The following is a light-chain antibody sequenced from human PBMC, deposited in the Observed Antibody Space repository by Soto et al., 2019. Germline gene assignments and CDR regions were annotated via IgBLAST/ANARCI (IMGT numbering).Light chain of an antibody. CDR2: AAF. CDR1: QGIRND. CDR3: LQDYNYPPT. J-gene: IGKJ1*01. V-gene: IGKV1-6*01. Sequence: AIHMTQSPSSLSAALGDRVTITCRASQGIRNDLGWYQQKPGKAPKLLIYAAFSLQSGVPSRFSGSGSGTDFTLTISSLQPEDFATYYCLQDYNYPPTFGQGTKVDIK.